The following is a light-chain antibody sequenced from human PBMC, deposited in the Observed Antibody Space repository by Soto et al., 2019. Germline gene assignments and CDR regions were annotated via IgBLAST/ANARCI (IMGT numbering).Light chain of an antibody. CDR2: DAS. J-gene: IGKJ5*01. CDR3: QQRRSWPIT. V-gene: IGKV3-11*01. Sequence: EFVLTQSPATLSLSPGERATLSCRASQSVNNYLAWYQQKPGQAPRLLIYDASNRATGIPARFSGSGSETDFTLTISSLEPEDFAVYYCQQRRSWPITFGQGTRLEIK. CDR1: QSVNNY.